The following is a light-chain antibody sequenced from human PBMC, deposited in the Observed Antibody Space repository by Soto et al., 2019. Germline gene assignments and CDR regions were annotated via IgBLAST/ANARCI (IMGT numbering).Light chain of an antibody. J-gene: IGKJ5*01. Sequence: DIQMTQSPSSLSASVGDRVTITCRASQDISVYLAWYQQKPGKVPKLLIYSASTLQSGVPSRFSGSGSGTDFTLTISRLQPEDVATYYCQKFNTAPLTFGQGTRREIK. CDR1: QDISVY. CDR2: SAS. V-gene: IGKV1-27*01. CDR3: QKFNTAPLT.